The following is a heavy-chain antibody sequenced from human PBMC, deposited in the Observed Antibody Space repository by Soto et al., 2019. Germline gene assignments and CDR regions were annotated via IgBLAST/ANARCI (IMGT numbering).Heavy chain of an antibody. CDR3: ARSGSFSPFDY. V-gene: IGHV3-7*01. J-gene: IGHJ4*02. CDR2: IKQDGSEK. CDR1: GFTFSSYW. Sequence: EVQLVESGGGLVQPGGSLRLSCAASGFTFSSYWMSWVRQAPGKGLEWVANIKQDGSEKYYVDSVKGRFTISRDNAKNALYLQMNILRAEDTAVYYCARSGSFSPFDYWGQGTLVTVSS. D-gene: IGHD2-15*01.